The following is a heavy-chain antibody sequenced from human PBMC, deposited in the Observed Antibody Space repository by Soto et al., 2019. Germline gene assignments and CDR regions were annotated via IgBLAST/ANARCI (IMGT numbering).Heavy chain of an antibody. CDR1: GFKISSSS. D-gene: IGHD1-20*01. CDR3: ARQGLITGTLLHYYGMDL. J-gene: IGHJ6*02. Sequence: GGSLRLSCAAFGFKISSSSMNWVRQAPGRGLEWVAYISDSGSNTLYADSVKGRFTVSRDTAKNSVYLQMNSLRAEDTAVYYCARQGLITGTLLHYYGMDLWGQGTTVTVSS. CDR2: ISDSGSNT. V-gene: IGHV3-48*01.